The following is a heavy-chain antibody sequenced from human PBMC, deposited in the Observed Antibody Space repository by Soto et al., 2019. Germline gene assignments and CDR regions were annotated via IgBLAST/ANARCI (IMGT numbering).Heavy chain of an antibody. J-gene: IGHJ4*02. V-gene: IGHV1-69*13. Sequence: GASVKVSCKASGGTFSSYAISWVRQAPGQGLGWMGGIIPIFGTANYAQKFQGRVTITADESTSTAYMELSSLRSEDTAVYYCSYHYDSSGYYLYWGQGTLVTVSS. D-gene: IGHD3-22*01. CDR3: SYHYDSSGYYLY. CDR1: GGTFSSYA. CDR2: IIPIFGTA.